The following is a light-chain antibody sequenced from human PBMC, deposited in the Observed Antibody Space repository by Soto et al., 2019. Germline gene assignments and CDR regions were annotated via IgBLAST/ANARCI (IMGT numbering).Light chain of an antibody. CDR2: ATS. CDR3: HQYNDWPPGT. J-gene: IGKJ1*01. V-gene: IGKV3-15*01. Sequence: EIVLTQSPGTLSLSLGERATLSCRASQSVGSNLAWYQQRPGQAPRLPVFATSARATGIPARFSGSGSGTEFTLTISSLQSEDFAVYYCHQYNDWPPGTFGQGTKVDIK. CDR1: QSVGSN.